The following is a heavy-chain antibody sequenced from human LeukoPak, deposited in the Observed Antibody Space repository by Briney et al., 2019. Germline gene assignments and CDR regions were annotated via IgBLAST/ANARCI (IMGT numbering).Heavy chain of an antibody. CDR2: MNPNSGNT. J-gene: IGHJ4*02. D-gene: IGHD6-19*01. CDR3: ARGVGSGWYGPRYYFDY. CDR1: GYTFTSYD. V-gene: IGHV1-8*03. Sequence: ASVTVSCKASGYTFTSYDINWVRQAAGQGLEWMGWMNPNSGNTGYAQKFQGRVTITRNTSISTAYMELSSLRSEDTAVYYCARGVGSGWYGPRYYFDYWGQGTLVTVSS.